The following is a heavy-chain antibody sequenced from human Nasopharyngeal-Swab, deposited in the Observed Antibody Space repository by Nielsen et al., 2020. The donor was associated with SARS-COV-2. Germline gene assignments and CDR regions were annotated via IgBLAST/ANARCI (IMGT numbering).Heavy chain of an antibody. D-gene: IGHD3-10*01. CDR3: AKANVIFWFGQFKNDGFDI. CDR2: ISYDGSKK. V-gene: IGHV3-30*18. CDR1: GFSFNNYG. Sequence: GESLKISCTASGFSFNNYGMHWVRQAPGKGLEWVAVISYDGSKKKYAESVEGRFTISRDFSKNTLYLQMNSLRPEDTAMYYCAKANVIFWFGQFKNDGFDIWGQGTMVVVSS. J-gene: IGHJ3*02.